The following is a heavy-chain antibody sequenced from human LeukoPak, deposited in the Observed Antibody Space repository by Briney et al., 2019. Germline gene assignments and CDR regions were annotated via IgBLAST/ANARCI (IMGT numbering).Heavy chain of an antibody. V-gene: IGHV1-2*02. J-gene: IGHJ4*02. CDR1: GYTFTGYY. D-gene: IGHD2-8*01. CDR2: INPNSGGT. CDR3: ARPRYCTNGVCYPIFDY. Sequence: ASVKVSCKASGYTFTGYYTHWVRQAPGQGLEWMGWINPNSGGTNYAQKFQGRVTMTRDTSISTAYMELSRLRSDDTAVYYCARPRYCTNGVCYPIFDYWGQGTLVTVSS.